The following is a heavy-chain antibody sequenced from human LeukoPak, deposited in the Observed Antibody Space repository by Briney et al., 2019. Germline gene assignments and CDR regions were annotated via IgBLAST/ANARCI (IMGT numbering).Heavy chain of an antibody. Sequence: ASVRVSCKASGYTFTSYYMHWVRQAPGQGLEWMGIINPSGGSTSYAQKFQGRVTMTRDTSTSTVYMELSSLRSEDTAVYYCARAEDDSSGYYPYYFDYWGQGTLVTVSS. CDR1: GYTFTSYY. D-gene: IGHD3-22*01. CDR3: ARAEDDSSGYYPYYFDY. CDR2: INPSGGST. V-gene: IGHV1-46*01. J-gene: IGHJ4*02.